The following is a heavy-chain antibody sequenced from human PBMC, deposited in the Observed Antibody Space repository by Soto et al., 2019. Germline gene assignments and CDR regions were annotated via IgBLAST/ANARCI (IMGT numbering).Heavy chain of an antibody. CDR3: ARRGSGSYYDY. V-gene: IGHV3-23*01. J-gene: IGHJ4*02. CDR2: ISGSGDST. D-gene: IGHD1-26*01. Sequence: EVQLLESGGGLVQPGGSLRLSCAASGFTFSSYAMRWVRQAPGKGLEWVSAISGSGDSTYYADSVKGRFTTSRDNSKNTLYVQMTSLRAEDPAVYDCARRGSGSYYDYWGQGTLVTVSS. CDR1: GFTFSSYA.